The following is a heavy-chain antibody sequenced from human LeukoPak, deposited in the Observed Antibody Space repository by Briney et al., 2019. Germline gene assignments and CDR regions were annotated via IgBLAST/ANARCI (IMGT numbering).Heavy chain of an antibody. CDR2: IIPIFGTA. D-gene: IGHD6-19*01. V-gene: IGHV1-69*06. CDR1: GGTFSSYA. Sequence: SVKVSCKASGGTFSSYAISWVRQAPGQGLEWMGGIIPIFGTANYAQKFQGRVTITADKSTSTAYMELSSLRSEDTAVYYCARTTPGIAVLYAFDIWGQGTMVTVSS. CDR3: ARTTPGIAVLYAFDI. J-gene: IGHJ3*02.